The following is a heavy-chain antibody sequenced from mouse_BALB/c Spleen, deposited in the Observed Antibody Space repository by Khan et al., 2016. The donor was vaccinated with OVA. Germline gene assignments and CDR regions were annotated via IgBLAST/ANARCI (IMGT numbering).Heavy chain of an antibody. CDR1: GYSITSDYA. Sequence: EVELVESGPGLVKPSQSLSLTCTVTGYSITSDYAWNWIRQFPGNKLEWMGYIKYSGSTSYNPSLKSRISITRNKSPNQFFLQLSSVTTEDTATYYCARSGTISTVVATDFDSWGQGTTLTVSS. D-gene: IGHD1-1*01. CDR2: IKYSGST. CDR3: ARSGTISTVVATDFDS. J-gene: IGHJ2*01. V-gene: IGHV3-2*02.